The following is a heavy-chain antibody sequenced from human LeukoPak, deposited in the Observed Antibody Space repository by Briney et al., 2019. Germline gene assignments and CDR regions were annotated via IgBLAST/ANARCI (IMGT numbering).Heavy chain of an antibody. V-gene: IGHV3-48*03. CDR3: AREGEQWLVGGLDY. J-gene: IGHJ4*02. CDR2: LSSSGSAF. Sequence: PGGSLRLSCEDTGFTFRSYEMNWVRQAPGKGLEWIAYLSSSGSAFSYADSVKGRFTIARDNAKNSVYLEMNSLRAEDTAVYYCAREGEQWLVGGLDYWGQGTLVTVSS. D-gene: IGHD6-19*01. CDR1: GFTFRSYE.